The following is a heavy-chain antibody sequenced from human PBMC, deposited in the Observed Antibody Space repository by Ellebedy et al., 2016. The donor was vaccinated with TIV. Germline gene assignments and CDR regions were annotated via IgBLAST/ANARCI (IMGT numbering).Heavy chain of an antibody. V-gene: IGHV3-7*01. D-gene: IGHD4-17*01. CDR1: RFSFSSYW. CDR3: ATDGSYGDYRSPTHAFVM. J-gene: IGHJ3*02. CDR2: INQDGSEQ. Sequence: GGSLRLSCAASRFSFSSYWMSWVRQPPGKGLEWVANINQDGSEQYYVDSVQGRFTISRDNARNSLNLQMNSVRAEDAAVYYCATDGSYGDYRSPTHAFVMWGQGTMVIVSS.